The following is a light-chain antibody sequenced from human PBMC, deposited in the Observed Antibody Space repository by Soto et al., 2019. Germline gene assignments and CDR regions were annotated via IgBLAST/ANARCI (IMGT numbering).Light chain of an antibody. CDR3: MQALQTPFT. Sequence: DIVMTQSPLSLPVTPGEPASISCRSSQSLLHSNGYNYLDWYLQKPGQSPQLLIYLGSNRASRVPDRFSGSGSGTDFTLEISRVEAEDVGVYYCMQALQTPFTFGPGTKVDIK. CDR1: QSLLHSNGYNY. CDR2: LGS. J-gene: IGKJ3*01. V-gene: IGKV2-28*01.